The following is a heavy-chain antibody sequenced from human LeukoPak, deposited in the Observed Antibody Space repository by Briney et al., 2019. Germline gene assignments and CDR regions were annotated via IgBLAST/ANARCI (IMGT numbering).Heavy chain of an antibody. Sequence: SETLSLTCTVSGYSISSGYYWGWIRQPPGKGLEWIGSIYHSGSTYYNPSLKSRVTLSVDTSKNQFSLKLNSVTAADTAVYYCARAGYGDSDFDYWGQGTLVTVSS. V-gene: IGHV4-38-2*02. CDR3: ARAGYGDSDFDY. CDR1: GYSISSGYY. J-gene: IGHJ4*02. D-gene: IGHD4-17*01. CDR2: IYHSGST.